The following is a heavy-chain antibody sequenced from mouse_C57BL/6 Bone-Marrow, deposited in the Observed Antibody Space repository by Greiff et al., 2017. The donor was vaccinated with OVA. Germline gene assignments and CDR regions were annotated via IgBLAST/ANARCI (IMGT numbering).Heavy chain of an antibody. J-gene: IGHJ2*01. Sequence: DVMLVESGGDLVKPGGSLKLSCAASGFTFSSYGMSWVRQTPDKRLEWVATISSGGSYTYYPDSVKGRFTISRDNAKNTLFLQMTSLRSEDTAMYYCAMPMGFDYWGQGTTLTVSS. CDR1: GFTFSSYG. V-gene: IGHV5-6*02. CDR3: AMPMGFDY. D-gene: IGHD6-5*01. CDR2: ISSGGSYT.